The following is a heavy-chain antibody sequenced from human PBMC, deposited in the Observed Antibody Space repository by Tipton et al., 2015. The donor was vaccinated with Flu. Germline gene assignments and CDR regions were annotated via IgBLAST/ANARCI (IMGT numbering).Heavy chain of an antibody. D-gene: IGHD4-17*01. Sequence: SLRLSCTVSGGPITSGADYWSWIRQHPGKGLEWIGHIYYIGSTNYNPSLKSRVTISMDTSKNQFSLKLSSMTAADTAVYYCARMEWTVTTPRYFDLWGRGTLVTVSS. CDR3: ARMEWTVTTPRYFDL. CDR2: IYYIGST. J-gene: IGHJ2*01. CDR1: GGPITSGADY. V-gene: IGHV4-31*03.